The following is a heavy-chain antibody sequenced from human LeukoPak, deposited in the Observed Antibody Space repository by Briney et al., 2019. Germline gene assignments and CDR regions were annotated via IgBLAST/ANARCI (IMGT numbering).Heavy chain of an antibody. J-gene: IGHJ4*02. V-gene: IGHV3-21*01. CDR1: GFTVSSNY. D-gene: IGHD2-2*01. Sequence: GGSLRLSCAASGFTVSSNYMSRVRQAPGKGLEWVSSVSASSNFIHYAESVRGRFTISRDNAKNSLYLQMNSLGAQDTAVYYCARPATGYCSSAGCHWDSWGQGTLVTVSS. CDR3: ARPATGYCSSAGCHWDS. CDR2: VSASSNFI.